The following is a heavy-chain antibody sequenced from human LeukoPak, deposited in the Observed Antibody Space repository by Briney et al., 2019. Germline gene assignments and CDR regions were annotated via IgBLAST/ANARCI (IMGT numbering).Heavy chain of an antibody. Sequence: PGGSLRLSCAASGFTFSSYGMHWVSQAPGKGLDWVAFIRYDGSNKYYADSVKGRLTISRDNSKNTLYLQMNSQRAEDTAVYYCAKAYSDYDTSGYRYYFDYWGQGTLVTVSS. J-gene: IGHJ4*02. CDR2: IRYDGSNK. V-gene: IGHV3-30*02. D-gene: IGHD3-22*01. CDR1: GFTFSSYG. CDR3: AKAYSDYDTSGYRYYFDY.